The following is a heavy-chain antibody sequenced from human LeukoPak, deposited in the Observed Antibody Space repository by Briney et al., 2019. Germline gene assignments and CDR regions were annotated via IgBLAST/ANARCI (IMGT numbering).Heavy chain of an antibody. J-gene: IGHJ4*02. CDR1: GYTFTSYY. D-gene: IGHD6-19*01. CDR2: INPSGGST. CDR3: AKNSHGFSSGWLQFNFDY. Sequence: ASVKVSCKASGYTFTSYYMHWVRQAPGQGLEWMGIINPSGGSTSYAQKFQGRVTMTRDTSTSIAYMELRSLRSDDSAVYYCAKNSHGFSSGWLQFNFDYWGQGTLVTVSS. V-gene: IGHV1-46*01.